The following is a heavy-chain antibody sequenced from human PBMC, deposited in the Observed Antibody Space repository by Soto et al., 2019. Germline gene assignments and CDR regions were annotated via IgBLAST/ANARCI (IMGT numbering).Heavy chain of an antibody. CDR1: GDSVSSNSAA. CDR2: TYYRSKWYN. CDR3: ARGSSVATIGGMRGSYYYYGMDV. D-gene: IGHD5-12*01. V-gene: IGHV6-1*01. Sequence: KQSQTLSLTCAISGDSVSSNSAAWNWIRQSPSRGLEWLGRTYYRSKWYNDYAVSVKSRITINPDTSKNQFSLQLNSVTPEDTAVYYCARGSSVATIGGMRGSYYYYGMDVWGQGTTVTVSS. J-gene: IGHJ6*02.